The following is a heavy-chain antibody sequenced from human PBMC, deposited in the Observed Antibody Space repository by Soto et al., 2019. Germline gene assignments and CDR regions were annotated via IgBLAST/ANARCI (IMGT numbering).Heavy chain of an antibody. Sequence: QLHLVQSGAVVKKPGASVTVSCSASGYPVTAYYMHWVRQAPGRGLEWMGGINPATGAAKYTQTFQGRVNMTRDTSTSTVFMELSGLTSEDTAVFYRARGGGVGVAGSAAFDMWGQGTLVTVSS. D-gene: IGHD3-3*01. V-gene: IGHV1-2*02. CDR3: ARGGGVGVAGSAAFDM. CDR1: GYPVTAYY. J-gene: IGHJ3*02. CDR2: INPATGAA.